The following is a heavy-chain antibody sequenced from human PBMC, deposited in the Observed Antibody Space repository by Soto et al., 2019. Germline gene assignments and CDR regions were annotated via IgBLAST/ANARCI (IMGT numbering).Heavy chain of an antibody. Sequence: QVHLVQSGAEVKKPGSSVKVSCKYSGGTFRTESINWVRQAPGQGLEWMGGILPFFGTADYAQRFQGRFTITADGATTTAYMELISLTSQDTAVYFCARGHEYGGNSDAFEVWGQGTRVTVSS. CDR1: GGTFRTES. V-gene: IGHV1-69*13. CDR2: ILPFFGTA. J-gene: IGHJ3*01. CDR3: ARGHEYGGNSDAFEV. D-gene: IGHD4-17*01.